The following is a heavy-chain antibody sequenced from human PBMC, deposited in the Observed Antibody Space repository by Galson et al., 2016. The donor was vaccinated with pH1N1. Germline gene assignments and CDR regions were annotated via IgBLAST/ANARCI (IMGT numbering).Heavy chain of an antibody. CDR2: IDPSGGGT. Sequence: SVKVSCKASGCRFTNYYIHWVRQAPGQGFEWIGIIDPSGGGTNYAQKFQGRVTITRDTPTSTVYMELSSLRSDDTAVYYCASPVGHDYRALLTDYWGQGSLVTVSS. J-gene: IGHJ4*02. V-gene: IGHV1-46*01. CDR3: ASPVGHDYRALLTDY. CDR1: GCRFTNYY. D-gene: IGHD4-11*01.